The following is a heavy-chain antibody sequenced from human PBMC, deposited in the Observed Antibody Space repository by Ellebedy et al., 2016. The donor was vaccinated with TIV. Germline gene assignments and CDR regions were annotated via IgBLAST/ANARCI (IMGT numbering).Heavy chain of an antibody. CDR2: IYNSVIT. D-gene: IGHD1-26*01. J-gene: IGHJ4*02. CDR1: GGSISSNY. Sequence: MPGGSLRLSCTVPGGSISSNYWDWIRQPPGKGLEWIGYIYNSVITNYNPSPKSRVTMSVDTSKRQLSLKLRSVTAADTAVYYCARRYSGSSYHYFDYWGQGTLVIVSS. CDR3: ARRYSGSSYHYFDY. V-gene: IGHV4-59*08.